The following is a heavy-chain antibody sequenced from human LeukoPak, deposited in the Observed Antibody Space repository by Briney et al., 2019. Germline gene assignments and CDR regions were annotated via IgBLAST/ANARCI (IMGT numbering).Heavy chain of an antibody. J-gene: IGHJ6*03. CDR3: ARGRGTSGSNRDFYYYYYMDV. Sequence: ASVKVSCKTSGYIFTDYAIHWLRQAPGQRPEWMGWMNGGNGNTKYSQKFQGRITLIRDTSAATAYMELSSLRHDDLAVYYCARGRGTSGSNRDFYYYYYMDVWGKGTTVTVSS. CDR2: MNGGNGNT. CDR1: GYIFTDYA. V-gene: IGHV1-3*01. D-gene: IGHD2-15*01.